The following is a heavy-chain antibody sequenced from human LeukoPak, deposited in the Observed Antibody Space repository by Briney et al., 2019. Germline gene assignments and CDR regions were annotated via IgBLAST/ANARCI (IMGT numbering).Heavy chain of an antibody. CDR3: ARDRYCSSTSCYYY. CDR2: IWYDGSNK. CDR1: GFTFSTYG. D-gene: IGHD2-2*01. J-gene: IGHJ4*02. V-gene: IGHV3-33*01. Sequence: GGSLRLSCEASGFTFSTYGMHWVRQAPGKGLEWVAVIWYDGSNKNYADSVKGRFTISRDNSKNTLYLQMNSLRAEDTAVYYCARDRYCSSTSCYYYWGQGTLVTVSS.